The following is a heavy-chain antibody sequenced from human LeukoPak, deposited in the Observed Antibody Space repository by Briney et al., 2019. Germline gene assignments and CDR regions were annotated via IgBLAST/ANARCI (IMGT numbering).Heavy chain of an antibody. V-gene: IGHV3-7*01. J-gene: IGHJ3*02. CDR1: GFTFSSRDW. CDR2: IKQDGSEK. CDR3: ARSSGIVAAGVLDAFDI. Sequence: GGSLRLSCAASGFTFSSRDWMTWVRQAPGKGLEWVANIKQDGSEKNYVDSVKGRFTISRDNAKNSLYLQMNSLRAEDTAIYYCARSSGIVAAGVLDAFDIWGQGTMVTVSS. D-gene: IGHD1-26*01.